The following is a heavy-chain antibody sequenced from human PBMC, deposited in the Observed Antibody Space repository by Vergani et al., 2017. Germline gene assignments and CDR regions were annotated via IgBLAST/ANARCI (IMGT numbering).Heavy chain of an antibody. CDR2: IYYSGST. V-gene: IGHV4-61*01. J-gene: IGHJ4*02. Sequence: QVQLPESGPGLVKPSETLSLTCTVSGGSVSSGSYYWSWIRQPPGKGLEWIGYIYYSGSTNYNPSLKSRVTISVDTSKNQFSLKLSSVTAADTAVYYCAKGHSSGCFDYWGQGTLVTVSS. CDR3: AKGHSSGCFDY. D-gene: IGHD6-19*01. CDR1: GGSVSSGSYY.